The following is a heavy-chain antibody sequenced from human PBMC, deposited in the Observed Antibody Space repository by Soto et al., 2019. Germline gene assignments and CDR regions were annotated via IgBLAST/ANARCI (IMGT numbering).Heavy chain of an antibody. Sequence: QVQLVQSGAEVKKPGSSVKVSCKASGGTFSSYTISWVRQAPGQVLEWMGRIIPILGIANYAQKFQGRVTITADKSTSTAYMELSSLRSEDTAVYYCASGSTVVTPSWFDPWGQGTLVTVSS. CDR3: ASGSTVVTPSWFDP. D-gene: IGHD4-17*01. J-gene: IGHJ5*02. V-gene: IGHV1-69*02. CDR2: IIPILGIA. CDR1: GGTFSSYT.